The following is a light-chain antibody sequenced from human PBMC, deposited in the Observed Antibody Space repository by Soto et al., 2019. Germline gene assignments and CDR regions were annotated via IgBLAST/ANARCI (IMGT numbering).Light chain of an antibody. CDR1: QDITKY. CDR2: DAS. V-gene: IGKV1-33*01. Sequence: DIQMTQAPSSLSASVGDRVTITCQASQDITKYLSWYQQKPGKAPKVLISDASNLQSGVPSRFSGSGSGSDFTFTISSLQPEDIATYYCQQYDQFPVTFGGGTRVEIK. CDR3: QQYDQFPVT. J-gene: IGKJ4*01.